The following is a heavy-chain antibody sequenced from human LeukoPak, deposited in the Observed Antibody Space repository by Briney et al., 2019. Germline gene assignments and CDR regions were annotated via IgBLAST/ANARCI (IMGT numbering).Heavy chain of an antibody. D-gene: IGHD3-10*01. V-gene: IGHV1-2*02. CDR3: AREVVDGSGKSITSDCFDP. Sequence: ASVKVSCKASGYIFSDYYLHWVRQAPGQGLEWMGWINPNSGGTKYAQKFQGRVTMTRDTSISTAYMELSRLRSDDTAVYYCAREVVDGSGKSITSDCFDPWGQGSLVTVSP. J-gene: IGHJ5*02. CDR1: GYIFSDYY. CDR2: INPNSGGT.